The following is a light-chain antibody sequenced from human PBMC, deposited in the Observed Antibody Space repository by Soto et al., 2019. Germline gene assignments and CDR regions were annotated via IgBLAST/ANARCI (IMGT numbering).Light chain of an antibody. CDR3: LLYYGGAQLGV. V-gene: IGLV7-43*01. CDR2: STS. Sequence: QTVVTQEPSLTVSPGGTVTLTCASSTGAVTSGYYPNWFQQKPGQAPGALIYSTSNKHSWTPARFSGSLLGGKAALTLSGVQPEDEAEYYCLLYYGGAQLGVFGTGTKLTVL. CDR1: TGAVTSGYY. J-gene: IGLJ1*01.